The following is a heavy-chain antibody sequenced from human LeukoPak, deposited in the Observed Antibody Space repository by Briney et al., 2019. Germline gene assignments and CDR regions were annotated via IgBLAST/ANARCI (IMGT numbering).Heavy chain of an antibody. CDR1: GFTFSNYA. Sequence: AGGSLRLSCAASGFTFSNYAMTWVRQASWKGLEWVSTINRSGGSTYYADSVKGRFTISRDNTKSTLYLQMNSLRAEDMAVYYCAKDLLVGATSGYFDYWGQGTLVTVSS. V-gene: IGHV3-23*01. CDR3: AKDLLVGATSGYFDY. D-gene: IGHD1-26*01. J-gene: IGHJ4*02. CDR2: INRSGGST.